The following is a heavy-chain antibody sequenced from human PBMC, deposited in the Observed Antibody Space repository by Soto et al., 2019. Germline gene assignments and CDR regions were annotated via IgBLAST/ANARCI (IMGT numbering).Heavy chain of an antibody. CDR2: KNHIGTS. V-gene: IGHV4-34*01. CDR1: NGSLSGYY. J-gene: IGHJ6*03. Sequence: QVQLHQRGAGLLKPSDALSLTCDVYNGSLSGYYWTWIRQSPGKGLEWIGEKNHIGTSNYNPSLRSRVPVSVDTSKTFFSLTLRSVTAADTAVYYCARLTVTPRTFYSYIDVWGAGTAVTVSS. D-gene: IGHD4-17*01. CDR3: ARLTVTPRTFYSYIDV.